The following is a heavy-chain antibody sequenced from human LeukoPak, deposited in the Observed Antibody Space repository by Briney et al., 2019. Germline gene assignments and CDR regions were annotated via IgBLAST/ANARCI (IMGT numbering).Heavy chain of an antibody. V-gene: IGHV5-51*01. CDR3: ASEGGYCSGGSCYGGSAFDI. J-gene: IGHJ3*02. CDR2: IYPGDSDT. Sequence: GESLKISCKGSGYSFTSYRIGWVRQMPGKGLEWMGIIYPGDSDTRYSPSFQGQVTISADKSISTAYLQWSSLKASATAMYYCASEGGYCSGGSCYGGSAFDIWGQGTMVTVSS. CDR1: GYSFTSYR. D-gene: IGHD2-15*01.